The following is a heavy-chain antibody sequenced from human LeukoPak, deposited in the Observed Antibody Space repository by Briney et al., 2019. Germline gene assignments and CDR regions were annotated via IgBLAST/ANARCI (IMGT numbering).Heavy chain of an antibody. J-gene: IGHJ4*02. CDR3: ARGTPDFDS. CDR1: GGSISSGGFS. V-gene: IGHV4-30-2*01. CDR2: IYQSGRA. Sequence: SQTLSLTCAVSGGSISSGGFSWNWLRQPPGKGLEWIGFIYQSGRATYNPSLKSRVNISVDRSKNQFSVKMNTVTAADTAVYFCARGTPDFDSWGQGTLVTVSS.